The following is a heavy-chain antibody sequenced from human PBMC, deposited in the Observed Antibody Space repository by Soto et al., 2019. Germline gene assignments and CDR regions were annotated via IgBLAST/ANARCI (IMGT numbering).Heavy chain of an antibody. CDR3: ARDRGEADY. J-gene: IGHJ4*02. CDR2: INQDRSKK. Sequence: GGSLRLSCVASGFTFSDYRMNWVRQAPGKGLEWVANINQDRSKKYYVDSVKGRFTISRDNAKNSLYLQMNSLRAEDTAVYYCARDRGEADYWGQGALVTVSS. D-gene: IGHD3-10*01. V-gene: IGHV3-7*03. CDR1: GFTFSDYR.